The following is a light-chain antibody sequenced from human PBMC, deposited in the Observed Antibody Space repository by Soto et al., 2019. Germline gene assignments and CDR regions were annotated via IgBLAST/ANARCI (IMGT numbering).Light chain of an antibody. CDR3: AAWEDSVNLWL. J-gene: IGLJ3*02. CDR2: SNN. CDR1: PSNIGSNY. V-gene: IGLV1-47*02. Sequence: QSVLTQPPSASGIPGQTVTLSCSGSPSNIGSNYVYWYQQRPGTAPKLLIYSNNQRPSGVPDRFSGSKSGTSGSLAISGLRSEDEADYYCAAWEDSVNLWLFGGGTKLTVL.